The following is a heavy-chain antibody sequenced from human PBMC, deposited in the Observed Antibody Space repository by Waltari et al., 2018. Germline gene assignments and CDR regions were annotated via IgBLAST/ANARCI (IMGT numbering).Heavy chain of an antibody. V-gene: IGHV4-39*01. CDR3: ARHQDWVVVSATWFDP. CDR2: IYYSGNT. CDR1: GGSISSTNYY. Sequence: QLRLQESGPGLVKPSDTLSLTCTVSGGSISSTNYYWGWIRQPPGKGLEWSGSIYYSGNTYYNPSLKSRVTMSADTSKNQFSLKLSSVTAADTAVYYCARHQDWVVVSATWFDPWGQGTLVTVSS. D-gene: IGHD2-21*02. J-gene: IGHJ5*02.